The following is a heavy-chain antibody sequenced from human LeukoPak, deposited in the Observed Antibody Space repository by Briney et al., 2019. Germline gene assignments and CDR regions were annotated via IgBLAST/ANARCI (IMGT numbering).Heavy chain of an antibody. D-gene: IGHD6-13*01. V-gene: IGHV4-61*08. Sequence: SETLSLTCTVSGGSISSGGYYWSWIRQPPGKGLEWIGYIYYSGSTNYNPSLKSRVTISVDTSKNQFSLKLSSVTAADTAVYYCARDAPTYSSSWYFDLWGRGTLVTVSS. CDR3: ARDAPTYSSSWYFDL. J-gene: IGHJ2*01. CDR2: IYYSGST. CDR1: GGSISSGGYY.